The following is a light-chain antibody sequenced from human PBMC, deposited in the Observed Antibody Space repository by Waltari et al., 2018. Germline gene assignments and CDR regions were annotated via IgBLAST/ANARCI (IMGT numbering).Light chain of an antibody. Sequence: SCRASQTVRSYLAWYQQKPGQAPRLLIFDASSRAPGIPAKFSGSGSGTDFTLTVSNLEPEDFVVYYCQQRSNWPYTFGQGTRVEIK. J-gene: IGKJ2*01. CDR2: DAS. V-gene: IGKV3-11*01. CDR3: QQRSNWPYT. CDR1: QTVRSY.